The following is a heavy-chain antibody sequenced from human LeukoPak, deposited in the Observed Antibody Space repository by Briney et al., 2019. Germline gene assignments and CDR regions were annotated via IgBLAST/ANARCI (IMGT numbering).Heavy chain of an antibody. D-gene: IGHD3-3*01. CDR2: IYYSGST. CDR3: YTMDYYYGMDV. V-gene: IGHV4-59*12. Sequence: PSETLSLTCTVSGGSISSYYWSWLRQPPGKGLEWIGYIYYSGSTYYNPSLKSRVTISVDTSKNQFSLKLSSVTAADTAVYYCYTMDYYYGMDVWGQGTTVTVSS. CDR1: GGSISSYY. J-gene: IGHJ6*02.